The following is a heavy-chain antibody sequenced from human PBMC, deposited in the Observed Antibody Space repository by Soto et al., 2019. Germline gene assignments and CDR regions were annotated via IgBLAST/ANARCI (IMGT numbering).Heavy chain of an antibody. CDR2: INAGNGNT. Sequence: QVQLVQSGAEEKKPGASVKVSCKASGYTFTSYAMHWVRQAPGQRLEWMGWINAGNGNTKYSQKFQGRVTITRDTSVSTAYMELSSLRSEDTAVYYCARGRGYYYWDAYWGQGPLVTVSS. CDR1: GYTFTSYA. J-gene: IGHJ4*02. D-gene: IGHD3-22*01. V-gene: IGHV1-3*05. CDR3: ARGRGYYYWDAY.